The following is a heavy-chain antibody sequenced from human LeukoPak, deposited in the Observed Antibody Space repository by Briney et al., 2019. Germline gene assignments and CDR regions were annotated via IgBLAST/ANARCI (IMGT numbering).Heavy chain of an antibody. V-gene: IGHV4-4*07. CDR1: GGSISSYY. CDR2: IYTSGST. Sequence: SETLSLTCTVSGGSISSYYWSWIRQPAGKGLEWIGRIYTSGSTNYNPSLKSRVTMSVDTSKNQFSLKLSSVTAADTAVYYCAREAKYCTNGACWTDHIDYWGQGTLVTVSS. D-gene: IGHD2-8*01. J-gene: IGHJ4*02. CDR3: AREAKYCTNGACWTDHIDY.